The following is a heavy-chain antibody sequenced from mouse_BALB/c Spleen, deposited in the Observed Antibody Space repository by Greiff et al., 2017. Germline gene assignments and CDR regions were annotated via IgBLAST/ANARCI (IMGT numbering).Heavy chain of an antibody. J-gene: IGHJ4*01. CDR2: ISDGGSYT. D-gene: IGHD2-1*01. V-gene: IGHV5-4*02. Sequence: EVMLVESGGGLVKPGGSLKLSCAASGFTFSDYYMYWVRQTPEKRLEWVATISDGGSYTYYPDSVKGRFTISRDNAKNNLYLQMSSLKSEDTAMYYCAREDYYGNYDAMDYWGQGTSVTVSS. CDR1: GFTFSDYY. CDR3: AREDYYGNYDAMDY.